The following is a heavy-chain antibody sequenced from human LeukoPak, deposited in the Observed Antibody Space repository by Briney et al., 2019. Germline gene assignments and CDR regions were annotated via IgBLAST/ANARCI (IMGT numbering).Heavy chain of an antibody. CDR1: GFTFSSYA. J-gene: IGHJ4*02. V-gene: IGHV3-23*01. D-gene: IGHD2-2*01. Sequence: PGGSLRLSCAASGFTFSSYAMSWVRQAPGKGLEWVSAISGSGGSTYYADSVKGRFTISRDNPKNTLYLQMNSLTADDAAVYYCAKAPKRYCSNASCFFEYWGQGTLVTVSS. CDR3: AKAPKRYCSNASCFFEY. CDR2: ISGSGGST.